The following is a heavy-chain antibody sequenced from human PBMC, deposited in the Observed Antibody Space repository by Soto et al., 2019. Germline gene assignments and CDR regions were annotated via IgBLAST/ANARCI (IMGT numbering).Heavy chain of an antibody. J-gene: IGHJ4*02. CDR3: AVGYDKTLPWHFDD. CDR2: IYYSGST. CDR1: GGSISNYF. Sequence: PSETLSLTCTVSGGSISNYFWSWIRQPPGKGLEWIGYIYYSGSTNYNPSLKSRVTISVDTSKNQFSLKLSSVTAADTAVYYCAVGYDKTLPWHFDDWGQGTLVTVSS. D-gene: IGHD3-9*01. V-gene: IGHV4-59*01.